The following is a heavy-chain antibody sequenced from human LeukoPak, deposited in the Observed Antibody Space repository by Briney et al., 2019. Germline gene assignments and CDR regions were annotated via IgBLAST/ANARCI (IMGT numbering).Heavy chain of an antibody. CDR1: GYTSTSYD. J-gene: IGHJ6*03. CDR3: ARSPRRYYMDV. CDR2: MNPNSGNT. V-gene: IGHV1-8*01. Sequence: ASVKVSCKASGYTSTSYDINWVRQATGQGLEWMGWMNPNSGNTGYAQKFQGRVTMTRNTSISTAYTELSSLRSEDTAVYYCARSPRRYYMDVWGKGTTVTVSS.